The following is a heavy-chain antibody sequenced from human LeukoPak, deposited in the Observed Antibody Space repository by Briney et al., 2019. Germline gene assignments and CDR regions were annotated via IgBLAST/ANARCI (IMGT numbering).Heavy chain of an antibody. Sequence: PSETLSLTCTVSDGSISSGGFSWSWVRQHPGKGLEWIGYIYVNGRTKYNSSLKSRLTISVDPSNNQFSLKLTSVTAADTAVYYCARSGYYAFDIWGQGTMVTVS. V-gene: IGHV4-31*03. D-gene: IGHD3-3*01. J-gene: IGHJ3*02. CDR1: DGSISSGGFS. CDR2: IYVNGRT. CDR3: ARSGYYAFDI.